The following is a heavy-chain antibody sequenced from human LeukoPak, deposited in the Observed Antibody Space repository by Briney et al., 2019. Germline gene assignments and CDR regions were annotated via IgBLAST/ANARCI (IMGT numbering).Heavy chain of an antibody. CDR2: MNPNSGNT. Sequence: GASVKVSCKASGYTFTSYDINWVRQATGQGLEWMGWMNPNSGNTGYAQKFQGRVTMTRNTSISTAYMELSSLRSEDTAVYYCARPLEGYGWFDPWGQGTLVTVSS. D-gene: IGHD6-13*01. CDR1: GYTFTSYD. CDR3: ARPLEGYGWFDP. J-gene: IGHJ5*02. V-gene: IGHV1-8*01.